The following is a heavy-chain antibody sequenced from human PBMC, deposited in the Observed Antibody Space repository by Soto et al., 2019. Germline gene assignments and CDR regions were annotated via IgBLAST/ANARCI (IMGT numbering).Heavy chain of an antibody. D-gene: IGHD2-21*01. Sequence: ASVKVSCKASGYTFTSYGISWVLQAPGQGLEWMGWISAYNGNTNYAQKLQGRVTMTTDTSTSTAYMELRSLRSDDTAVYYCARGHHIVVVEEYNWFDPWGQGTLVTVSS. J-gene: IGHJ5*02. V-gene: IGHV1-18*01. CDR1: GYTFTSYG. CDR2: ISAYNGNT. CDR3: ARGHHIVVVEEYNWFDP.